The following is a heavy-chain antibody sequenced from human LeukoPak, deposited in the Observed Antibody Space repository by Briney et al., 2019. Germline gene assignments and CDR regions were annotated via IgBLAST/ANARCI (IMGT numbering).Heavy chain of an antibody. CDR1: GYTFTSYD. CDR2: MNPNSGNT. V-gene: IGHV1-8*01. D-gene: IGHD2-2*01. Sequence: ASVKVSCKASGYTFTSYDINWVRQATGQGLEWMGWMNPNSGNTGYAQKFQGRVTMTRNTSISTAYMELSSLRSEDTAVYYCARGVVPAAMLTYYCYYYYMDVWGKGTTVTISS. CDR3: ARGVVPAAMLTYYCYYYYMDV. J-gene: IGHJ6*03.